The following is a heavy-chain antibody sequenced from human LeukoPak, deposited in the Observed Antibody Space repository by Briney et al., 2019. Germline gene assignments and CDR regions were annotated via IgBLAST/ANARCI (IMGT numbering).Heavy chain of an antibody. J-gene: IGHJ5*01. V-gene: IGHV5-51*01. CDR2: IYPGDSDT. CDR1: GYTLSNYS. CDR3: ARLEVHCNSTSCSSNCFDS. D-gene: IGHD2/OR15-2a*01. Sequence: GESLKISCVRSGYTLSNYSIGSVCQVPGKGLEWMGIIYPGDSDTRYSPSFRGQVTISADKSISTAYLQWSSLKASDTAMYYCARLEVHCNSTSCSSNCFDSRVQGTLVTVSS.